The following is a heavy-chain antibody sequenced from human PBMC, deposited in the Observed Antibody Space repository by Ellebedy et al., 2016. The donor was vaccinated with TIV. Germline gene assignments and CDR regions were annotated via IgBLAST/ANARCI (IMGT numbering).Heavy chain of an antibody. CDR2: IKQDRSEK. CDR3: ARLGISDWYFDY. D-gene: IGHD7-27*01. J-gene: IGHJ4*02. Sequence: GESLKISCAASGFTFSSYWMSWVRQAPGKGLEWVANIKQDRSEKYYVDSVKGRFTISRDNAKNSLYLQMNSLRAEDTAVYYCARLGISDWYFDYWGQGTLVTVSS. CDR1: GFTFSSYW. V-gene: IGHV3-7*04.